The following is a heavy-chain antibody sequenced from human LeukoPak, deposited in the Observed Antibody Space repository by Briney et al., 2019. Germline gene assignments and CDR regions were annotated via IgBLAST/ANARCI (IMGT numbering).Heavy chain of an antibody. J-gene: IGHJ4*02. CDR3: ARLIVVAGERYFDY. CDR2: INPRGGSA. V-gene: IGHV1-46*01. Sequence: ASVKVSCKTSGYTFTRHYLYWVRQAPGQGLEWMGMINPRGGSASYAQKFQGRATMTKDMSTSTVYMDLSSLRSEDTAVYYCARLIVVAGERYFDYWGQGTLVTVSS. D-gene: IGHD3-22*01. CDR1: GYTFTRHY.